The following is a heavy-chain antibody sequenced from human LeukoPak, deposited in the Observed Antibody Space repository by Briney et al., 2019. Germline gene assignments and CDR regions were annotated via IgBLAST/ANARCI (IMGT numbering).Heavy chain of an antibody. J-gene: IGHJ3*02. D-gene: IGHD6-19*01. CDR1: GYTFTGYY. CDR2: INPNSGGT. CDR3: AITKLAVAGTFRHAFDI. V-gene: IGHV1-2*02. Sequence: ASVKVSCKAFGYTFTGYYMHWVRQAPGQGLEWMGWINPNSGGTNYAQKFQGRVTMTRDTSISTAYMELSRLRSDDTAVYYCAITKLAVAGTFRHAFDIWGQGTMVTVSS.